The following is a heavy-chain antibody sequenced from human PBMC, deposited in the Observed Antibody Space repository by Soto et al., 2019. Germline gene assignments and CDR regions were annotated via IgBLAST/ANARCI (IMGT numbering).Heavy chain of an antibody. J-gene: IGHJ4*02. D-gene: IGHD2-15*01. CDR1: GGSVNSGNYY. Sequence: QVQLQESGPGLVKPSETLSLTCTVSGGSVNSGNYYWSWIRQPPGKGLEWIGYVYYSGSTTYNPSLKSRVTISVDTSTNQFSLKLSSVTAADTAVYYCARESGDSCFDYWGQGTLVTVSP. V-gene: IGHV4-61*01. CDR3: ARESGDSCFDY. CDR2: VYYSGST.